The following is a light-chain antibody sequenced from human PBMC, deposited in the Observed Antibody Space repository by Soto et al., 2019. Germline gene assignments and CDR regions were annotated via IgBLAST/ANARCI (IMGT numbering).Light chain of an antibody. CDR3: QQYGSSPRT. V-gene: IGKV3-20*01. CDR2: GAS. Sequence: EIVLTQSPGTLSLSPGERATLSCRASQSVSSSYLAWYQQKPGQAPRLLIYGASSRATGIPDRFSGSGSGTDFTLTISXXXPXDFAVYYCQQYGSSPRTFGQGTKVEIK. J-gene: IGKJ1*01. CDR1: QSVSSSY.